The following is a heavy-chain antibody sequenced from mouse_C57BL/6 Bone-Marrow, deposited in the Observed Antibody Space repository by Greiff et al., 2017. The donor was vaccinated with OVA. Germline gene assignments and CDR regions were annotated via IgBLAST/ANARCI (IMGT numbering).Heavy chain of an antibody. D-gene: IGHD3-2*02. CDR3: ARLRGDSSGPFAY. CDR2: INSDGGST. V-gene: IGHV5-2*03. CDR1: AYEFPSHD. Sequence: EVMLVESGGGLVQPGESLKISCESNAYEFPSHDMSWVRKTPEKRLELVAAINSDGGSTYYTDTMERRFIISRDNTKKTLYLQMSSLRSEDTALYYCARLRGDSSGPFAYWGQGTLVTVSA. J-gene: IGHJ3*01.